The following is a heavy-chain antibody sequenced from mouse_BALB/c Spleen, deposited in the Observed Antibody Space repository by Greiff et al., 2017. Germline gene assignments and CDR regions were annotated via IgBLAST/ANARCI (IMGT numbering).Heavy chain of an antibody. CDR1: GYAFTNYL. Sequence: VQLQQSGAELVRPGTSVKVSCKASGYAFTNYLIEWVKQRPGQGLEWIGVINPGSGGTNYNEKFKGKATLTADKSSGTAYMQLSSLTSDDSAVYFCAREGGSSYGAMDYWGQGTSVTVSS. D-gene: IGHD1-1*01. V-gene: IGHV1-54*01. CDR3: AREGGSSYGAMDY. J-gene: IGHJ4*01. CDR2: INPGSGGT.